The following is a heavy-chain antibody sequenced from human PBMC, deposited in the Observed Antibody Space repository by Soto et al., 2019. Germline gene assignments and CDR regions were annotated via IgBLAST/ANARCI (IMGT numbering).Heavy chain of an antibody. D-gene: IGHD3-22*01. CDR2: IYPGDSDT. J-gene: IGHJ4*02. V-gene: IGHV5-51*01. CDR3: ARQIYDSDSGPNFQYYFDS. Sequence: PXESLNISCKGSGYSFTSYWIALVRQMPGKGLECMGIIYPGDSDTRYSPSFEGQVTISADKSINTAYLQWSSLKASDSAMYYCARQIYDSDSGPNFQYYFDSWGQGTLVTVSS. CDR1: GYSFTSYW.